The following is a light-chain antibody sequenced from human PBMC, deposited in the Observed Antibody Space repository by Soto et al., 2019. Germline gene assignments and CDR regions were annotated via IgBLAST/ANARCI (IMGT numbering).Light chain of an antibody. CDR1: LSVLSRSNNNNY. CDR2: CAS. CDR3: QQYYNSPRM. V-gene: IGKV4-1*01. J-gene: IGKJ1*01. Sequence: DIVMTQSPDSLAVSLGERATVNCKSSLSVLSRSNNNNYLAWYQQKPGQSPKLLISCASTRESGVPDRFSGSWSGTDFTLTISSLQAEAGSVYYCQQYYNSPRMFGQGTKVEIK.